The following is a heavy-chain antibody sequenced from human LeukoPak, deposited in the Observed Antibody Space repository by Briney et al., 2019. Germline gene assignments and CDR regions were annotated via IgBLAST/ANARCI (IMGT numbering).Heavy chain of an antibody. CDR1: GGSISSSSYY. CDR2: IYYSGST. V-gene: IGHV4-39*07. CDR3: ARTGQWLVLDYFDY. D-gene: IGHD6-19*01. J-gene: IGHJ4*02. Sequence: SETLSLTCTVSGGSISSSSYYWGWIRQPPGKGLEWIGSIYYSGSTYYNPSLKSRVTISVDTSKNQFSLKLSSVTAADTAVYYCARTGQWLVLDYFDYWGQGTLVTVSS.